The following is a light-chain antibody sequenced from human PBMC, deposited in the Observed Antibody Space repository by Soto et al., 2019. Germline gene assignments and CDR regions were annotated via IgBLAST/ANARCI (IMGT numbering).Light chain of an antibody. CDR2: GAS. CDR3: QQYGSSPYT. V-gene: IGKV3-20*01. CDR1: QSVDSNY. J-gene: IGKJ2*01. Sequence: ETVVTQSPGTLSLSPGERATLSCRASQSVDSNYLDWYQQKPGQAPRLLIYGASTRATGIPDRFRGSGSGTDFTLTISRLEPEDFAVYDCQQYGSSPYTFGQGTKLEIK.